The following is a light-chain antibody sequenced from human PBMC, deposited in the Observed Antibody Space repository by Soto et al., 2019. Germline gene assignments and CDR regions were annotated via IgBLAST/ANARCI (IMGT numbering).Light chain of an antibody. J-gene: IGLJ1*01. CDR1: SSDVGGYNY. CDR2: ASS. CDR3: SSYTSGSTLYV. Sequence: LTQPASVSASPGQSITISCTGTSSDVGGYNYVSWYQHHPGKAPRLMIYASSNRPSGVSHRFSGSRSGNTASLTISGLQAEDEADYYCSSYTSGSTLYVLGTGTKVTVL. V-gene: IGLV2-14*01.